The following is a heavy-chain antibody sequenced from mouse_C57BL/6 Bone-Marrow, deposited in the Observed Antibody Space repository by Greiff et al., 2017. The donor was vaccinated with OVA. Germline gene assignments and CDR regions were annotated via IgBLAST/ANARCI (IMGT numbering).Heavy chain of an antibody. CDR1: GFTFSDYY. J-gene: IGHJ4*01. V-gene: IGHV5-12*01. D-gene: IGHD2-10*02. Sequence: EVQRVESGGGLVQPGGSLKLSCAASGFTFSDYYMYWVRQTPEKRLEWVAYISNGGGSTYYPDTVKGRFTISRDNAKNTLYLQMSRLKSEDTAMYYCARHGSIYYAMDYWGQGTSVTVSS. CDR3: ARHGSIYYAMDY. CDR2: ISNGGGST.